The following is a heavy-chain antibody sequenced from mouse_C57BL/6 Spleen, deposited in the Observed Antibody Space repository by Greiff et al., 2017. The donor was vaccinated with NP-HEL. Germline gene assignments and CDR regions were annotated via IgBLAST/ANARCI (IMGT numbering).Heavy chain of an antibody. V-gene: IGHV3-6*01. J-gene: IGHJ3*01. D-gene: IGHD2-2*01. Sequence: EVKVEESGPGLVKPSQSLSLTCSVTGYSITSGYYWNWIRQFPGNKLEWMGYISYDGSNNYNPSLKNRISITRDTSKNQFFLKLNSVTTEDTATYYCARGGDYGYPFAYWGQGTLVTVSA. CDR1: GYSITSGYY. CDR3: ARGGDYGYPFAY. CDR2: ISYDGSN.